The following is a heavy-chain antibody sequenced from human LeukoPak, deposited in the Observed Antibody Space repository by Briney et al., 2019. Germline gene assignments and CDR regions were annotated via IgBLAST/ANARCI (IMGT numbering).Heavy chain of an antibody. CDR1: RFSFYTYW. V-gene: IGHV3-7*01. CDR3: AREHYGDYYFDY. Sequence: PGGSLRLSCAASRFSFYTYWMSWVRQAPGKGLEWVATIKGDETEKYYVDPVKGRFTISRDNAKNSLYLQMNSLRAEDTAVYYCAREHYGDYYFDYWGQGTLVTVSS. J-gene: IGHJ4*02. CDR2: IKGDETEK. D-gene: IGHD4-17*01.